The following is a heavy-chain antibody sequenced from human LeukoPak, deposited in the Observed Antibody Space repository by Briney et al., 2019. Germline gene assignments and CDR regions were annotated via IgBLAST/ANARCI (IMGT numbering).Heavy chain of an antibody. Sequence: PSETLYLTCSVSGGSISSSTYYWGWIRQPPGNGLEWIGTIYYSGHTYYNPSLKSRVTIFVDTPQNQFSLKLSSVTAADTAVYYCARHRRDHDFWSGSNPTHYYYYMDVWGKGTTVTVSS. CDR1: GGSISSSTYY. V-gene: IGHV4-39*01. J-gene: IGHJ6*03. D-gene: IGHD3-3*01. CDR3: ARHRRDHDFWSGSNPTHYYYYMDV. CDR2: IYYSGHT.